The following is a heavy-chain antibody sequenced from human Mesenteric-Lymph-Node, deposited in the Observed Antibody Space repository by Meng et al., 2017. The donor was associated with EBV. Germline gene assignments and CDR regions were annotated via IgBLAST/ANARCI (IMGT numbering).Heavy chain of an antibody. V-gene: IGHV4-30-4*01. D-gene: IGHD6-19*01. J-gene: IGHJ4*02. Sequence: VQLQASGPGLVTPSQTLSLTCAVSGGSISSGGYYWSWIRQPPGKGLEWIGYIYYSGSTYYNPSLKSRVTISVDTSKNQFSLKLSSVTAADTAVYYCARVEQWLLYFDYWGQGTLVTVSS. CDR2: IYYSGST. CDR1: GGSISSGGYY. CDR3: ARVEQWLLYFDY.